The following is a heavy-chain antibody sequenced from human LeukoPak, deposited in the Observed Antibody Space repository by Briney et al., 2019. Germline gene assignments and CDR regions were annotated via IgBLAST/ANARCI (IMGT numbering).Heavy chain of an antibody. CDR2: INHSGST. V-gene: IGHV4-34*01. J-gene: IGHJ6*03. CDR3: ARGLNRIAAAGPPKYYYYMDV. CDR1: GGSFSGYY. Sequence: SETLSLTRAVYGGSFSGYYWSWVRQPPGKGLEWIGEINHSGSTNYNPSLKSRVTISVDTSKNQFSLKLSSVTAADTAVYYCARGLNRIAAAGPPKYYYYMDVWGKGTTVTVSS. D-gene: IGHD6-13*01.